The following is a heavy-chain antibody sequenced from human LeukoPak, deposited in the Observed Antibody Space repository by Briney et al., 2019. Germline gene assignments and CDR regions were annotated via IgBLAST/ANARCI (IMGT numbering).Heavy chain of an antibody. CDR2: ISYDGSNK. D-gene: IGHD6-19*01. CDR3: ARDAGSSREQWLVRGYFDY. V-gene: IGHV3-30*04. Sequence: PGRSLRLSCAASGFTFSSYAMHWVRQAPGKGLEWVAVISYDGSNKYYADSVKGRFTISRDNSKNTLYLQMNSLRAEDTAVYCCARDAGSSREQWLVRGYFDYWGQGTLVTVSS. J-gene: IGHJ4*02. CDR1: GFTFSSYA.